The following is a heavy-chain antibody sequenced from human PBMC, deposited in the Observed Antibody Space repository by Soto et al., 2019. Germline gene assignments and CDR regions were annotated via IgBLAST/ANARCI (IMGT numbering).Heavy chain of an antibody. CDR2: ISFDGSNK. CDR1: GFTFTSYA. V-gene: IGHV3-30*01. Sequence: QVQLVESGGGVVQPGRSLRLSCAASGFTFTSYAMHWVRQAPGRGLEWVAFISFDGSNKYYADSVKGRFTISRDKSKNTLYLQMNSLRAEDTAVYYCARAAVPSYFEHGGQGTLVTVSS. J-gene: IGHJ4*02. CDR3: ARAAVPSYFEH.